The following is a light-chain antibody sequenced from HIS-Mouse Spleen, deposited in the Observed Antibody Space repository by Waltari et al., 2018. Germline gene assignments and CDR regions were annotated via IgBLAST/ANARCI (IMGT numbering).Light chain of an antibody. CDR1: NIGSKS. CDR2: ADS. CDR3: QVWDSSSDHYV. V-gene: IGLV3-21*03. J-gene: IGLJ1*01. Sequence: SYVLTQPPSVSVAPGKTARITCGGNNIGSKSVHWCQQKPGQAPVLVVYADSDRPSGIPERFSGSNSGNTATLTISRVEAGDEADYYCQVWDSSSDHYVFGTGTKVTVL.